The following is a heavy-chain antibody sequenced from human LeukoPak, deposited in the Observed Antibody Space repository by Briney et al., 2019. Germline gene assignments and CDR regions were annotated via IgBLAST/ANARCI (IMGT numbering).Heavy chain of an antibody. Sequence: PSETLSLTRIVSVGFNRNTNFYWARIRQPPGKGLGWIAYIYNSDSTSYSTSRQSRDTIAVDTSKNQFSRNLRYVTAADTAVYYCARGGIAARLMYGFQNWFAPWGQGTLVTVSS. D-gene: IGHD6-6*01. CDR3: ARGGIAARLMYGFQNWFAP. CDR1: VGFNRNTNFY. J-gene: IGHJ5*02. CDR2: IYNSDST. V-gene: IGHV4-31*03.